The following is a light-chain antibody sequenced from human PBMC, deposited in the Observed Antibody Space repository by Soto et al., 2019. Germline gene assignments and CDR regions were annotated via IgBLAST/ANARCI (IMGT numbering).Light chain of an antibody. CDR3: QQYSNWPYT. Sequence: EIVMTQSPATLSLYPGERVNLSCRASQSVSSKLAWYQQKPGQAPRLLIYGASIRATDIPARFSGSGCGTEFTLTISRLQSEDFAIFYCQQYSNWPYTFGQGTKLEIK. CDR2: GAS. J-gene: IGKJ2*01. CDR1: QSVSSK. V-gene: IGKV3-15*01.